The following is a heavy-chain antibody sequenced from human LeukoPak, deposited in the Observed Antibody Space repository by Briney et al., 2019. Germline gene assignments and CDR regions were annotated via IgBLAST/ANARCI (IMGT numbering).Heavy chain of an antibody. V-gene: IGHV3-15*01. Sequence: GGSLRLSCAASGFTFTNAWMSWVRQAPGKGLEWVGRIKSKTNGGTTDYAAPVKGRFTISRDDSKNTLYLQMNSLKIEDTAVYYCTTIAAAGQYDYWGQGTLVTVSS. CDR3: TTIAAAGQYDY. D-gene: IGHD6-13*01. CDR2: IKSKTNGGTT. CDR1: GFTFTNAW. J-gene: IGHJ4*02.